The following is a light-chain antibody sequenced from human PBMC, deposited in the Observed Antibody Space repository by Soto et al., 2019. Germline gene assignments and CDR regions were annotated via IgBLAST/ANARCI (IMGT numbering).Light chain of an antibody. CDR3: QQYGSSPPNT. J-gene: IGKJ5*01. CDR1: QSVSNNF. V-gene: IGKV3-20*01. CDR2: GAS. Sequence: EIVLTQSPGTLSLSPGERATLSCRASQSVSNNFLAWYKQKPGQAPRLLIYGASSRATGIPDRFSGSGSGTDFTLTISRLEPEDFAVYYCQQYGSSPPNTCGQGTRLEIK.